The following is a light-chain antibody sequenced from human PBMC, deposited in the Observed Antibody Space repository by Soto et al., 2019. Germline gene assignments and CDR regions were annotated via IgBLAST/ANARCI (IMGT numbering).Light chain of an antibody. CDR3: QQYFRFRA. V-gene: IGKV1-5*03. Sequence: IQMTQSPSTLSGSVGDRVTITCRASQTISSWLAWYQQKPGKAPKLLISKASSLESGVPSRFSGSGSGTEITLTISSLQPDDFATYYCQQYFRFRAFGRGTKVDIK. CDR2: KAS. CDR1: QTISSW. J-gene: IGKJ1*01.